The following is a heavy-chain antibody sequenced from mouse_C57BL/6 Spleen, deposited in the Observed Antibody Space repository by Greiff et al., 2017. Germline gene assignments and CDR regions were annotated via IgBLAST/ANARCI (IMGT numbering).Heavy chain of an antibody. V-gene: IGHV6-3*01. Sequence: EVKVEESGGGLVQPGGSMKLSCVASGFTFSNYWMNWVRQSPEKGLEWVAQIRLKSDNYATHYAESVKGRFTISRDDSKSSVYLQMNNLRAEDTVIYYCTVHYDCSIYFDYWGQGTTLTVSS. CDR1: GFTFSNYW. CDR2: IRLKSDNYAT. CDR3: TVHYDCSIYFDY. J-gene: IGHJ2*01. D-gene: IGHD1-1*01.